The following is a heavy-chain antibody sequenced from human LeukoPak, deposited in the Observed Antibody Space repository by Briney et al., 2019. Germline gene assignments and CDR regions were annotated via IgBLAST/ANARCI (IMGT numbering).Heavy chain of an antibody. J-gene: IGHJ4*02. Sequence: GGSLRLSCAASGVTFSSYAMSWVRHAPGKGLEWVSVISVSGDSTYYADSAKGRFTISRDNSKNTLYLQMNSLRVEDTAVYYCAKESPDFDYWGQGTLVTVS. CDR2: ISVSGDST. V-gene: IGHV3-23*01. CDR3: AKESPDFDY. CDR1: GVTFSSYA.